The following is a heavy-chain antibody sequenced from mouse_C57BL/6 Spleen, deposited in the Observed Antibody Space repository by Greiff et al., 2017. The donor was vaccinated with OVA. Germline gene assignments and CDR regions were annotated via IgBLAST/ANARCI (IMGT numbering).Heavy chain of an antibody. CDR1: GYTFTSYW. J-gene: IGHJ2*01. V-gene: IGHV1-72*01. CDR3: ARSITTVVDYFDY. D-gene: IGHD1-1*01. Sequence: VQLQQPGAELVKPGASVKLSCKASGYTFTSYWMHWVKQRPGRGLEWIGRIDPNSGGTKYNEKFKSMATLTVDKPSSTAYMPLSSLTSEDSAVYYCARSITTVVDYFDYWGQGTTLTVSS. CDR2: IDPNSGGT.